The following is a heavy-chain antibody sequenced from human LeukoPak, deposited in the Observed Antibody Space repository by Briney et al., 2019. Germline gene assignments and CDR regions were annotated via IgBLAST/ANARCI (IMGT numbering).Heavy chain of an antibody. V-gene: IGHV3-21*01. Sequence: PGGSLRLSCAASGLTFSSYTMNWVRQAPGPGLEWVSSISNGNSYIYYADSVKGRFTISRDNAKSSLYLQMNSLRPEDTAVYYCAKVATSSHPFDFWGQGTLVTVSS. CDR2: ISNGNSYI. J-gene: IGHJ4*02. CDR1: GLTFSSYT. CDR3: AKVATSSHPFDF.